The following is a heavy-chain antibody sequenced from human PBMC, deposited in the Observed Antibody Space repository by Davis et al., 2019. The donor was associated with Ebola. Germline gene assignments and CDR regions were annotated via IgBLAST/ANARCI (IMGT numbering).Heavy chain of an antibody. D-gene: IGHD1-1*01. CDR2: ISYDGSNK. Sequence: GESLKISCAASGFTFSSYAMHWVRQAPGKGLEWVAVISYDGSNKYYADSVKGRFTISRDNSKNSLYLQMNSLRDEDTAVYYCARDRANWNLPFDYWGQGTLVTVSS. V-gene: IGHV3-30-3*01. J-gene: IGHJ4*02. CDR3: ARDRANWNLPFDY. CDR1: GFTFSSYA.